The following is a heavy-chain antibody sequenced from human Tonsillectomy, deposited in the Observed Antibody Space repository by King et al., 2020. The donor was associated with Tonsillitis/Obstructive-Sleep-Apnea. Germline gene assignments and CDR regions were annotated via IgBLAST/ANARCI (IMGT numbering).Heavy chain of an antibody. D-gene: IGHD6-13*01. J-gene: IGHJ4*02. V-gene: IGHV3-23*04. Sequence: EVQLVESGGGLVQPGGSLRLSCAASGFTFSSYAMSWVRQAPGKGPEWVSAISISGGGTYSADAVKGRFTISRDNSKNTLYLQMNSLRVGDTAIYYCVAFSGMTAAGPFDYWGRGTVVTVSS. CDR2: ISISGGGT. CDR3: VAFSGMTAAGPFDY. CDR1: GFTFSSYA.